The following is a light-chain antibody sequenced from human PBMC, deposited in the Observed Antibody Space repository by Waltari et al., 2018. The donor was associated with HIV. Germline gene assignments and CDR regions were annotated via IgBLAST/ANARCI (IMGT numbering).Light chain of an antibody. J-gene: IGLJ1*01. V-gene: IGLV2-11*01. CDR2: EVS. CDR1: SSDVGGYNS. CDR3: CSYGGTYNV. Sequence: QSALTQPRSVSGSPGQSVTISCTGTSSDVGGYNSVSWYQQHPGKAPNLLIYEVSKWPSAVPDRFSGSKSGNTASLTISGLRADDEADYYCCSYGGTYNVFGTGTKVTIL.